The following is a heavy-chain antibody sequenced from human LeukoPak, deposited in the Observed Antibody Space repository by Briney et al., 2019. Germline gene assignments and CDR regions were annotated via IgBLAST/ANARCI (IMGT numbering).Heavy chain of an antibody. D-gene: IGHD5-24*01. CDR2: ISWNSGSI. CDR1: GFTFDDYA. CDR3: AKDKTGRWGPPRYFDY. V-gene: IGHV3-9*01. J-gene: IGHJ4*02. Sequence: GGSLRLSCAASGFTFDDYAMHWVRQAPGKGLEWVSGISWNSGSIGYADSVKGRFTISRDNAKNSLYLQMNSLRAEDTALYYCAKDKTGRWGPPRYFDYWGQGTLVTVSS.